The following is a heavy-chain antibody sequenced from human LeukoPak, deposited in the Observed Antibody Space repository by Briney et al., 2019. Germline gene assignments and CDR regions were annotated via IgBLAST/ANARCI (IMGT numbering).Heavy chain of an antibody. CDR1: GGSISSSSYY. Sequence: SETLSLTCTVSGGSISSSSYYWDWIRQPPGKGLEWIGSIYYSGSTNYNPSLKSRVTISVDTSKNQFSLKLSSVTAADTAVYYCARGVSDYDILTGYLNNWFDPWGQGTLVTVSS. D-gene: IGHD3-9*01. CDR3: ARGVSDYDILTGYLNNWFDP. CDR2: IYYSGST. V-gene: IGHV4-39*07. J-gene: IGHJ5*02.